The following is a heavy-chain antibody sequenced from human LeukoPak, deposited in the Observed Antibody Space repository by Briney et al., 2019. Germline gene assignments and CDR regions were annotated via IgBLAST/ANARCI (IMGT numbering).Heavy chain of an antibody. CDR2: IDPSDSYT. D-gene: IGHD6-13*01. J-gene: IGHJ4*02. CDR1: GYSFPSYW. CDR3: ARQMVGIAAAFDY. Sequence: GGSLRFSCKGSGYSFPSYWITWVRQMPGKGLEWMGRIDPSDSYTNYSPSFQGHVTISADKSISTAYLQWSSLKASDTAMYYCARQMVGIAAAFDYWGQGTLVTVSS. V-gene: IGHV5-10-1*01.